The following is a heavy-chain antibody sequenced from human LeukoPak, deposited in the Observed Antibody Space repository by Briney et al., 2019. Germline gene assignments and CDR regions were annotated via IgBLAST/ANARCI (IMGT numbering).Heavy chain of an antibody. CDR3: ARGWTGGDYPWPH. CDR1: GGSMSSGSYY. CDR2: IYTSGST. Sequence: SQTLSLTCTVSGGSMSSGSYYWNWIRQPAGKGLEWIGRIYTSGSTNYNPSLKSRVTISVDTSKNQFSLKLSSVTAADTAVYYCARGWTGGDYPWPHWGQGTLVTVSS. D-gene: IGHD4-17*01. V-gene: IGHV4-61*02. J-gene: IGHJ1*01.